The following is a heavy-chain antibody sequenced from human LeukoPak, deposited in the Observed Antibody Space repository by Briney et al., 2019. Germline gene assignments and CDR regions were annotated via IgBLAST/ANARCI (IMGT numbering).Heavy chain of an antibody. J-gene: IGHJ4*02. CDR3: AKFLPHLPSAYYFDY. CDR1: GFTFSSYA. V-gene: IGHV3-23*01. Sequence: PGGSLRLSCAASGFTFSSYAMSWVRQAPGKGLEWVSAISGSGGSTSYADSVKGRFTISRDNSKNTLYLQMNSLRAEDTAVYYCAKFLPHLPSAYYFDYWGQGTLVTVSS. CDR2: ISGSGGST.